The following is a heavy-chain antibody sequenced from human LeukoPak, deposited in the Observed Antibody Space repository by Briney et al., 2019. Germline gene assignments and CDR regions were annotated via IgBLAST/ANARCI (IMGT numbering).Heavy chain of an antibody. V-gene: IGHV4-59*01. CDR2: IYYSGST. CDR1: GGSISSYY. CDR3: ARDRLRYCSSTSCIDAFDI. Sequence: SETLSLTCTVSGGSISSYYWSWIRQPPGKGLEWIGYIYYSGSTNYNPSLKSRVTISVDTSKNQFSLQLSSVTAADTAVYYCARDRLRYCSSTSCIDAFDIWGQGTMVTVSS. J-gene: IGHJ3*02. D-gene: IGHD2-2*01.